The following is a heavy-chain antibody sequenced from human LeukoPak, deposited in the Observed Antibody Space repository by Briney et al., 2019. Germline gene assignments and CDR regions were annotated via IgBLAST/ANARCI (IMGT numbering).Heavy chain of an antibody. CDR2: ISWNSDTI. CDR3: GKDGTELRTDDTWLDH. J-gene: IGHJ4*02. D-gene: IGHD1-26*01. CDR1: GVTFENYA. V-gene: IGHV3-9*01. Sequence: SLRLSCAASGVTFENYAMHWVRQRPGKGLDWICDISWNSDTIVYAAYMKGRFTISRDNDKNILYLQMNSMRSEDTALYYCGKDGTELRTDDTWLDHWGQGILV.